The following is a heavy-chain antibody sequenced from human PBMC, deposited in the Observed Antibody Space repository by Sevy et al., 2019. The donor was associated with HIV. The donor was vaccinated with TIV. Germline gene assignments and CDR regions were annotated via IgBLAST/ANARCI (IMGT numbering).Heavy chain of an antibody. J-gene: IGHJ3*02. V-gene: IGHV4-4*07. D-gene: IGHD3-10*01. CDR3: ARGGXYFXDXFDI. CDR2: IYXSGST. Sequence: SETLSLTCTVSGXXXGXYYCTWIRQPAGKXLEWIGRIYXSGSTNYNPSLKSRVTMSVGTSKSQFSLTLSSLTAADTAIYYCARGGXYFXDXFDIWGQGTMVTVSS. CDR1: GXXXGXYY.